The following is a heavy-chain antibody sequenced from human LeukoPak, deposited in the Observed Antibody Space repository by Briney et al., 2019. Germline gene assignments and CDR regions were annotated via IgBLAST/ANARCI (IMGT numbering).Heavy chain of an antibody. Sequence: ASVKVSCKASGYAFTNYAISWVRQAPGQGLEWMGWVSTYSGNTNYAQKFQARVTMTTDTSTRTAYMELRSLRSEDTAVYYCARDQRVAGSSGATFDYWGQGTLVTVSS. CDR2: VSTYSGNT. J-gene: IGHJ4*02. CDR1: GYAFTNYA. CDR3: ARDQRVAGSSGATFDY. D-gene: IGHD6-19*01. V-gene: IGHV1-18*01.